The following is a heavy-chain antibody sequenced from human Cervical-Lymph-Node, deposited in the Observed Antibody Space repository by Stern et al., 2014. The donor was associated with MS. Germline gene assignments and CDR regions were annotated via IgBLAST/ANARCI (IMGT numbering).Heavy chain of an antibody. CDR2: ISRSSTYI. CDR1: GFTFNFHS. V-gene: IGHV3-21*01. J-gene: IGHJ6*02. Sequence: EVQLLESGGGLVKPGGSLRLSCAASGFTFNFHSMYWVRQAPGKGLEWVSSISRSSTYIYYADSVKGRFTISRDNARNSLYLHMNSLRAEDTAVYYCARATFLGQGTTVTVSS. CDR3: ARATF.